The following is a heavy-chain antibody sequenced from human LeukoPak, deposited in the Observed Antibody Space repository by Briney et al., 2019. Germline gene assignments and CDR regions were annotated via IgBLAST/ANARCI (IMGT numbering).Heavy chain of an antibody. J-gene: IGHJ4*02. D-gene: IGHD5-18*01. CDR1: GGSITDYY. CDR3: ARVNCGYSYGYQLYYFDY. CDR2: IYYNGAT. Sequence: SETLSLTCTVSGGSITDYYWIWIRQPPGKGLEYIGYIYYNGATNYNPSLKSRVTISVDTSKNQFSLKLSSVTAADTAVYYCARVNCGYSYGYQLYYFDYWGQGTPVTVSS. V-gene: IGHV4-59*08.